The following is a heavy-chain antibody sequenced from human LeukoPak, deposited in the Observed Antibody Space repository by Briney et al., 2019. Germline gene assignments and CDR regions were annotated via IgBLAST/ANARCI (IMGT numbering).Heavy chain of an antibody. CDR2: ISSSGDST. Sequence: GGSLRLSCAASRFTFSSYAMSWVRQAPGKGLEWVSAISSSGDSTYYADSVKGRFTISRDNSKNTLYLQMNSLRAEDTAVYYCAKDGGGYYPHYYYYMDVWGKGTTVTVSS. CDR3: AKDGGGYYPHYYYYMDV. D-gene: IGHD3-22*01. CDR1: RFTFSSYA. V-gene: IGHV3-23*01. J-gene: IGHJ6*03.